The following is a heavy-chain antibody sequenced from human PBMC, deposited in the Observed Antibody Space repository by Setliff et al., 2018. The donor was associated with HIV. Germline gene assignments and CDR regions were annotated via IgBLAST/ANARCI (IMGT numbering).Heavy chain of an antibody. Sequence: SETLSLTCTVSGGSISSHYWSWIRQPPLKGLEWIGYVYYSGSTKYNPSLKSRVTISVDTSKNQFSVKLTSVTPADTALYYCARGGTTVPNYFDYWGQGTLVTVSS. CDR3: ARGGTTVPNYFDY. CDR2: VYYSGST. CDR1: GGSISSHY. J-gene: IGHJ4*02. D-gene: IGHD4-17*01. V-gene: IGHV4-59*11.